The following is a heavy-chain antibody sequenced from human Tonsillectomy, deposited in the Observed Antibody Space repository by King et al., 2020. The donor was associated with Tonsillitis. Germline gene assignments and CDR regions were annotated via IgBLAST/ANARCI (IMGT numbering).Heavy chain of an antibody. CDR1: GFTLSGYA. J-gene: IGHJ3*02. V-gene: IGHV3-48*01. Sequence: QLVQSGGGLVQPGGSLRLSCAASGFTLSGYAMNWVRQAPGKGLEWISYTSSSGGTKYYADSLKGRFTISRDNGKNSLYLEMDSLRAEDTAVYYCARGSPRSAFDIWGQGTMVTVSS. CDR2: TSSSGGTK. CDR3: ARGSPRSAFDI.